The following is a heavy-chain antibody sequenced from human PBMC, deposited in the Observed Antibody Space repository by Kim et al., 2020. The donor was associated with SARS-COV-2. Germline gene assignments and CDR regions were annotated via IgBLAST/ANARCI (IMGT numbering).Heavy chain of an antibody. J-gene: IGHJ4*02. D-gene: IGHD6-25*01. CDR3: ARAEGLAAIDY. V-gene: IGHV3-11*01. Sequence: YYGDARKGRIAASRDNAKNSLYLQMDGLRAEDTAVYYCARAEGLAAIDYWGQGSLVVVSS.